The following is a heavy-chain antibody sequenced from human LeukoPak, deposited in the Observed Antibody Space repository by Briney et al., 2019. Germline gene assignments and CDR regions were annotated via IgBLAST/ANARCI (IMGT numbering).Heavy chain of an antibody. CDR1: GGSISSSNW. Sequence: PSGTLSLTCAVSGGSISSSNWWSWVRQPPGKGLEWIGEIYHSGSTNYNPSLKSRVTISVDKSKNQFSLKLSSVTAADTAVYYCARDRVVVVAATRSYYYGMDVWGQGTTVTVSS. D-gene: IGHD2-15*01. V-gene: IGHV4-4*02. CDR3: ARDRVVVVAATRSYYYGMDV. J-gene: IGHJ6*02. CDR2: IYHSGST.